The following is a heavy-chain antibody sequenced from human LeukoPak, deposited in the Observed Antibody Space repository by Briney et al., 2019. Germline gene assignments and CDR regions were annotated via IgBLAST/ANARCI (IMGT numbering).Heavy chain of an antibody. Sequence: SETLSLTCTVSGGSISSSSYYWGWIRQPPGKGLEWIGEINHSGSTNYNPSLKSRVTISVDTSKNQFSLKLSSVTAADTAVYYCARAGQWLVRTAFDYWGQGTLVTVSS. CDR2: INHSGST. V-gene: IGHV4-39*07. CDR1: GGSISSSSYY. J-gene: IGHJ4*02. CDR3: ARAGQWLVRTAFDY. D-gene: IGHD6-19*01.